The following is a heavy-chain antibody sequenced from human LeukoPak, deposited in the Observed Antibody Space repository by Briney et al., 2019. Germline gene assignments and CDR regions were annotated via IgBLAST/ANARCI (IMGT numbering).Heavy chain of an antibody. V-gene: IGHV3-74*01. D-gene: IGHD3-3*01. J-gene: IGHJ4*02. Sequence: GSLRLSCAASGFTFSSYWMHWVRQAPGKGLVWVSRINTDGSSTSYADSVKGRFTISRDNAKNTLYLQMNSLRAEDTAVYYCARDHFWSGYGGFDYWGQGTLVTVSS. CDR2: INTDGSST. CDR3: ARDHFWSGYGGFDY. CDR1: GFTFSSYW.